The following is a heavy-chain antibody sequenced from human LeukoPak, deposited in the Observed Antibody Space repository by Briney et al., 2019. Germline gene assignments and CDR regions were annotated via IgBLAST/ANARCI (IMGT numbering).Heavy chain of an antibody. Sequence: ASVKVSCKASGYTFTSYDINWVRQATGQGLEWMGWMNPNSGNTGYAQKFQGRVTITRNTSISTAYMELSSLRSEDTAVYYCAGALQKKAAGVFDFWGKGTMVTV. J-gene: IGHJ3*01. CDR1: GYTFTSYD. CDR3: AGALQKKAAGVFDF. V-gene: IGHV1-8*03. CDR2: MNPNSGNT. D-gene: IGHD6-13*01.